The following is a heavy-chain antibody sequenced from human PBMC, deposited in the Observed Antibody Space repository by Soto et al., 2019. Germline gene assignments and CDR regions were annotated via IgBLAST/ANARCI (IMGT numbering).Heavy chain of an antibody. CDR1: GFTFSSYS. Sequence: GGSLRLSCAASGFTFSSYSMNWVRQAPGKGLEWVSSISSSSSYIYYADSVKGRFTISRDNAKNSLYLQMDSLRAEDTAVYYCARDDYDSSGPLAFDIWGQGTMVTVSS. D-gene: IGHD3-22*01. V-gene: IGHV3-21*01. CDR2: ISSSSSYI. J-gene: IGHJ3*02. CDR3: ARDDYDSSGPLAFDI.